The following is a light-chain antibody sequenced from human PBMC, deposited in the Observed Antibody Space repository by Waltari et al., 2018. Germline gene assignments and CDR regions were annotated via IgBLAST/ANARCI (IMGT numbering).Light chain of an antibody. CDR1: TSNIGAGHA. CDR2: GNN. J-gene: IGLJ2*01. CDR3: QSFDNMLSGGVV. V-gene: IGLV1-40*01. Sequence: QSVLTQPPSVSGTPGQRVTISCSGSTSNIGAGHAVPWSQHLPGTAPKPLIYGNNNRPSGVPDRFSGSKSGTSASLAITGLQADDEADYFCQSFDNMLSGGVVFGGGTKLAVL.